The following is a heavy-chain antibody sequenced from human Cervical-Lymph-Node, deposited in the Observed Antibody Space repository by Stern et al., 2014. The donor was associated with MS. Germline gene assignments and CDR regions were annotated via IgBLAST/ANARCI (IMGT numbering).Heavy chain of an antibody. CDR2: ICHNGRA. V-gene: IGHV4-4*02. CDR3: ARDIGMIPDY. J-gene: IGHJ4*02. CDR1: GGSISSVNC. D-gene: IGHD3-16*01. Sequence: QVQLQESGPGLVKPSGTLSLTCAVSGGSISSVNCWSWVRQPPGKGLEWIGEICHNGRANYNPSLKSRVTVSVDKSKNQFSLKLSPGTAADTAVYYCARDIGMIPDYWGQGTLVSVSS.